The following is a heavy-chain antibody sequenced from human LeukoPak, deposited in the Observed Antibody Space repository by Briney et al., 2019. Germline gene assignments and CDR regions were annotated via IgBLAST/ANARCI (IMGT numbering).Heavy chain of an antibody. J-gene: IGHJ4*02. V-gene: IGHV3-21*01. CDR1: GFTFGSYS. Sequence: PGGSLRLSCAASGFTFGSYSMNWVRQAPGKGLEWVSSISSSSSSYIYYADSVKGRFTISRDNAKNSLYLQMNSLRAEDTAVYYCARDFDHYGSGSYDYWGQGTLVTVSS. D-gene: IGHD3-10*01. CDR3: ARDFDHYGSGSYDY. CDR2: ISSSSSSYI.